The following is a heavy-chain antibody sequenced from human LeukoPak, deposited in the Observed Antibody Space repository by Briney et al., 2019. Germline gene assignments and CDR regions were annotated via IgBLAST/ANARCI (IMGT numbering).Heavy chain of an antibody. CDR3: AGVWQGGSDWFDP. V-gene: IGHV1-2*02. CDR2: INPNSGGT. Sequence: GASVKVSCKASGYTFTGYYMHWVRQAPGQGLEWMGWINPNSGGTNYAQKFQGRVTMTRDTSISTAYMELSRLRSDDTAVYYCAGVWQGGSDWFDPWGQGTLVTVSS. D-gene: IGHD3-16*01. J-gene: IGHJ5*02. CDR1: GYTFTGYY.